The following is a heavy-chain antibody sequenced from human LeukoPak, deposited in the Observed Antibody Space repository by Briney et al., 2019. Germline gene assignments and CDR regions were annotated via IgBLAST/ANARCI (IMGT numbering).Heavy chain of an antibody. D-gene: IGHD6-19*01. Sequence: SETLSLTCTVSGGSISTYYWSWIRQPPGKGLEWIGYIYYTGSTNYNPSLKSRVTISVDTSKNQFSLKLSSVTAADTAVYYCARTVSGYYFDSSGWFVDYWGQGTLVTVSS. J-gene: IGHJ4*02. CDR2: IYYTGST. V-gene: IGHV4-59*12. CDR1: GGSISTYY. CDR3: ARTVSGYYFDSSGWFVDY.